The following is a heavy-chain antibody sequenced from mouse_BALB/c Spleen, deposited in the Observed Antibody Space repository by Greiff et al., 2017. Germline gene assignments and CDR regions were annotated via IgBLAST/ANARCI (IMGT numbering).Heavy chain of an antibody. CDR2: IDPANGNT. D-gene: IGHD1-1*01. CDR1: GFNIKDTY. V-gene: IGHV14-3*02. Sequence: VQLKQSGAELVKPGASVKLSCTASGFNIKDTYMHWVKQRPEQGLEWIGRIDPANGNTKYDPKFQGKATITADTSSNTAYLQLSSLTSEDTAVYYCARSPYYYGSSYFDYWGQGTTLTVSS. J-gene: IGHJ2*01. CDR3: ARSPYYYGSSYFDY.